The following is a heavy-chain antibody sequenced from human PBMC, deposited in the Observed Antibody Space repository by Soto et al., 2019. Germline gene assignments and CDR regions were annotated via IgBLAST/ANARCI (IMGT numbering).Heavy chain of an antibody. CDR1: AGSVSDYF. Sequence: QVLLQESGPGLLKPSETLSLTCTVSAGSVSDYFWSWIRQPPGQGLEYIGSIYYSGTTNYNPSLRSRLTMSVDTSRNYFSLRLNSVTAADTAVYYCAATGGTTVTLDYWGQGTLVTVSS. D-gene: IGHD4-17*01. CDR2: IYYSGTT. V-gene: IGHV4-59*02. J-gene: IGHJ4*02. CDR3: AATGGTTVTLDY.